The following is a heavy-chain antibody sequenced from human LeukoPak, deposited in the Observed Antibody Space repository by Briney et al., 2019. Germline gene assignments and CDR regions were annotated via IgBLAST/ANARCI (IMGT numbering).Heavy chain of an antibody. J-gene: IGHJ5*02. CDR3: AREPQSGFDP. CDR2: IYYSGST. CDR1: GVSISSSSYY. Sequence: SETLSLTCTVSGVSISSSSYYWGWIRQPPGKGLEWIGSIYYSGSTYYNPSLKSRVTISVDTSKNQFSLKLSSVTAADTAVYYCAREPQSGFDPWGQGTLVTVSS. V-gene: IGHV4-39*07.